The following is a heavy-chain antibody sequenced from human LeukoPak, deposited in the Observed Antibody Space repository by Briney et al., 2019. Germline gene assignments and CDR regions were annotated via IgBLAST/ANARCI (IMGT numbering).Heavy chain of an antibody. CDR2: IKSKTDGGTT. Sequence: PGGSLRLSCAASGFTFSNAWMSWVRQAPGKGLEWVGRIKSKTDGGTTDYAAPVKGRFTISRDDSKNTLYLQMNSLKTEDTAVYYCTTEVLVGATVDAFDIWGQGTMVTVSS. CDR1: GFTFSNAW. J-gene: IGHJ3*02. V-gene: IGHV3-15*01. CDR3: TTEVLVGATVDAFDI. D-gene: IGHD1-26*01.